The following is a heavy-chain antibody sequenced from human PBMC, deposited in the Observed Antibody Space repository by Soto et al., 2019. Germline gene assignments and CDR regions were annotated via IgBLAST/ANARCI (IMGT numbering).Heavy chain of an antibody. Sequence: EVQLVESGGGLVQPGGSLRLSCVASGFMFDSYAMNWVRQAPGKGLEWVSYISPGGDRIYYAESLKGRITISRDNARNSLSLQINILSDEDTAVYYFTKSADSAGWGVDFWGQGTLVTVSS. CDR1: GFMFDSYA. CDR2: ISPGGDRI. J-gene: IGHJ4*02. CDR3: TKSADSAGWGVDF. D-gene: IGHD6-19*01. V-gene: IGHV3-48*02.